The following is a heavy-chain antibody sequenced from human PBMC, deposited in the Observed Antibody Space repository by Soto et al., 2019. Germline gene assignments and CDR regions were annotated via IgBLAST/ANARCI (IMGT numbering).Heavy chain of an antibody. CDR2: ISGMGSS. CDR1: GDSISDSY. D-gene: IGHD5-12*01. J-gene: IGHJ5*02. CDR3: ARLVHGYPPPHYFAP. V-gene: IGHV4-59*01. Sequence: QVNLEESGPGLVKPSETLSLTCSVSGDSISDSYWSWVRQSPGQGLEWIAYISGMGSSGYNPSLKSRVTVSMDKSKNRFSLQLTSATAADTATYYCARLVHGYPPPHYFAPWGQGTLVTVSS.